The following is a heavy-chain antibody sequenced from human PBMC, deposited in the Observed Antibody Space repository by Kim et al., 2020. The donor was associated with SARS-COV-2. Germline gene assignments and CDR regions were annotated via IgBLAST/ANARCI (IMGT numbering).Heavy chain of an antibody. V-gene: IGHV3-21*01. D-gene: IGHD6-19*01. J-gene: IGHJ4*02. CDR3: ARAQWLVNVDY. Sequence: TYPTDSGKGRLTISRENAKNSLYLQMNSLRAEDTAVYYCARAQWLVNVDYWGQGTLVTVSS. CDR2: T.